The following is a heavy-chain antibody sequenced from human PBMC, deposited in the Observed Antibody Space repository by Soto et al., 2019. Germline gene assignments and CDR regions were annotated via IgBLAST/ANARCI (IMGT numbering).Heavy chain of an antibody. J-gene: IGHJ6*02. V-gene: IGHV3-30-3*01. CDR3: ARGHRDSSGWYSGYYYYGMDV. D-gene: IGHD6-19*01. Sequence: GGSLRLSCAASGFTFSSYAMHWVRQAPGKGLEWVAVISYDGSNKYYADSVKGRFTTSRDNSKNTLYLQMNSLRAEDTAVYYCARGHRDSSGWYSGYYYYGMDVWGQGTTVTVSS. CDR1: GFTFSSYA. CDR2: ISYDGSNK.